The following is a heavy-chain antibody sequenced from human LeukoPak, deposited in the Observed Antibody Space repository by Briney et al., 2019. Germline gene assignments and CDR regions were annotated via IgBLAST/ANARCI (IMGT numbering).Heavy chain of an antibody. CDR2: INPNSGGT. Sequence: GASVKVSCKASGYTFTGYYMHWVRQAPGQGLEWMGWINPNSGGTNYAQKFQGRVTMTRDTSISTAYMELSRLRSDDTAVYYCASPFIEVGYCSGGSCYAFDYWGQGTLVTVSS. V-gene: IGHV1-2*02. J-gene: IGHJ4*02. D-gene: IGHD2-15*01. CDR3: ASPFIEVGYCSGGSCYAFDY. CDR1: GYTFTGYY.